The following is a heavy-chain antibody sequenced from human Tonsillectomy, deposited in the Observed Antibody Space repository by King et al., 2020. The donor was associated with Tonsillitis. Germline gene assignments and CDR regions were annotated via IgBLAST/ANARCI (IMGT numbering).Heavy chain of an antibody. CDR2: ISYDGSNK. D-gene: IGHD1-1*01. Sequence: HVQLVESGGGVVQPGRSLRLSCAASGFTFSSYALHWVRQAPGKGLEWVAFISYDGSNKYFADSVKGRFTISSDNSKNTLYLQMNSLRAEDTAVYYCARQAGTYYGMDVWGQGTTVTVSS. CDR3: ARQAGTYYGMDV. J-gene: IGHJ6*02. CDR1: GFTFSSYA. V-gene: IGHV3-30*04.